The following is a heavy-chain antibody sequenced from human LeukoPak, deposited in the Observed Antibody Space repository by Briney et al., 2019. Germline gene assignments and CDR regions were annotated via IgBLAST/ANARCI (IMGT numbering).Heavy chain of an antibody. CDR2: ISGSGGST. J-gene: IGHJ4*02. V-gene: IGHV3-23*01. CDR3: AKDRVAGIFGY. CDR1: GFTFSSYA. Sequence: PGGSLRLSCAASGFTFSSYAMSWVRQAPGKGLEWVSAISGSGGSTCYADSVKGRFTTSRDNSKNTLYLQMNSLRAEDTAVYYCAKDRVAGIFGYWGQGTLVTVSS. D-gene: IGHD6-19*01.